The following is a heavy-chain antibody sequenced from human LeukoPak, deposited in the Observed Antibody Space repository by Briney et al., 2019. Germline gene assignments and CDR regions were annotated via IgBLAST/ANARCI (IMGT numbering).Heavy chain of an antibody. CDR1: GFTFSSYS. V-gene: IGHV3-21*01. CDR3: ARGGRYNLYYYYYMDV. J-gene: IGHJ6*03. CDR2: ISSSSSYI. Sequence: GGSLRLSCAASGFTFSSYSMNWVRQAPGKGLEWVSSISSSSSYIYYADSVKGRFTISRDNAKNSLYLQMNSLRAEDTAVYYCARGGRYNLYYYYYMDVWGKGTTVTVSS. D-gene: IGHD1-1*01.